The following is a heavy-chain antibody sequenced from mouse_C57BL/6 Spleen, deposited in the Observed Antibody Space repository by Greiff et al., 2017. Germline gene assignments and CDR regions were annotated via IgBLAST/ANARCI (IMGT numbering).Heavy chain of an antibody. Sequence: EVQRVESGPGLVKPSQSLSLTCSVTGYSITSGYYWNWIRQFPGNKLEWMGYISYDGSNNYNPSLKNRISITRDTSKNQFFLKLNSVTTEDTATYYCARITTVVVHWYFDVWGTGTTVTVSS. J-gene: IGHJ1*03. D-gene: IGHD1-1*01. CDR1: GYSITSGYY. V-gene: IGHV3-6*01. CDR3: ARITTVVVHWYFDV. CDR2: ISYDGSN.